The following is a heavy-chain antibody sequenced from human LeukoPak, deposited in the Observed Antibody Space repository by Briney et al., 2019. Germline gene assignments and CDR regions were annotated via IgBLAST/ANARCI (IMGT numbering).Heavy chain of an antibody. Sequence: PSETLSLTCTVSGGSISSSSYYWGWIRQPPGKGLEWIGSIYYSGSTYYNPSLKSRVTISVDTSKNQFSLKLSSVTAADTAVYYCASRPPAQLPSPLGFDPWGQGTLVTVSS. V-gene: IGHV4-39*01. CDR2: IYYSGST. CDR3: ASRPPAQLPSPLGFDP. J-gene: IGHJ5*02. CDR1: GGSISSSSYY. D-gene: IGHD2-2*01.